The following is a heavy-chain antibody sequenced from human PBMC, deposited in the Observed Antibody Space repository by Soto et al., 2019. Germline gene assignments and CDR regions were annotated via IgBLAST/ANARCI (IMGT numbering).Heavy chain of an antibody. CDR2: INPNSGGT. D-gene: IGHD3-22*01. CDR1: GSTFTGYY. V-gene: IGHV1-2*04. J-gene: IGHJ5*02. Sequence: GASVKVSCKASGSTFTGYYMHWVRQAPGQGLEWMGWINPNSGGTNYAQKFQGWVTMTRDTSKNQFSLRLSPVTAADTAVYYCARETFDIIGNWFDPWGLGTLVTVSS. CDR3: ARETFDIIGNWFDP.